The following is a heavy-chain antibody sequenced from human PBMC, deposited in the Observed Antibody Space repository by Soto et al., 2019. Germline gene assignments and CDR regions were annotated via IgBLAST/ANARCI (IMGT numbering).Heavy chain of an antibody. Sequence: QVHLVQSGAELRKPGSSVRVSCKASGDTFNSYTINWVRQAPGLGLEWMGRTIPILSMSNYALKFQGRLTITADESTSTAYMVLRSLRSEDTAIYYCATSYGSWSRAFGYWGQGALVTGSS. D-gene: IGHD3-10*01. CDR1: GDTFNSYT. J-gene: IGHJ4*02. V-gene: IGHV1-69*02. CDR3: ATSYGSWSRAFGY. CDR2: TIPILSMS.